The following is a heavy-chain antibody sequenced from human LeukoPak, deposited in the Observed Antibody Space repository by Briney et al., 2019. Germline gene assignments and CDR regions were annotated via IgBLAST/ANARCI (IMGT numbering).Heavy chain of an antibody. CDR3: SGGGSGWYSNY. CDR1: GLTFSSYW. V-gene: IGHV3-74*01. Sequence: GGSQTLFCAPSGLTFSSYWVHWARHARGKGLVSLSRIKTDGSNTNYAHSVKGRLTLSRDNAKHTLYKQINNVSAEDTAVYYCSGGGSGWYSNYWGQGTLVTVSS. D-gene: IGHD6-19*01. CDR2: IKTDGSNT. J-gene: IGHJ4*02.